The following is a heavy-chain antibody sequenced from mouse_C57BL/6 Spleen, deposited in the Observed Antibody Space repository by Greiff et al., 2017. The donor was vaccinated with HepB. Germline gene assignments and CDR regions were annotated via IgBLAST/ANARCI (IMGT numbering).Heavy chain of an antibody. CDR3: TTPDGYSSWFAY. Sequence: VQLQQSGAELVRPGASVTLSCKASGYTFTDYEMHWVKQTPVHGLEWIGAIDPETGGTAYNQKFKGKAILTADKSSSTAYMELRSLTSEDSAVYYCTTPDGYSSWFAYWGQGTLVTVSA. CDR1: GYTFTDYE. CDR2: IDPETGGT. V-gene: IGHV1-15*01. J-gene: IGHJ3*01. D-gene: IGHD2-3*01.